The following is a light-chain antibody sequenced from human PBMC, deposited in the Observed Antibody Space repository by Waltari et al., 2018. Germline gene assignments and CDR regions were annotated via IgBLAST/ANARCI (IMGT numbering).Light chain of an antibody. V-gene: IGLV2-8*01. CDR3: SSYAGSNNLV. Sequence: QSALTQPPSASGSPGQSVTLSCTGTSSAVGGYHYVSWYQQHPGKAPKLMISEVTKRPSGVPDRFSGSKSGNTASLTVSGLQAEDEADYYCSSYAGSNNLVFGGGTKLTVL. CDR2: EVT. CDR1: SSAVGGYHY. J-gene: IGLJ2*01.